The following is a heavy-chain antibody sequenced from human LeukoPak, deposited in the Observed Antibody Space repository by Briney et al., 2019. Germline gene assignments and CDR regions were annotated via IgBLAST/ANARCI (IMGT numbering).Heavy chain of an antibody. CDR1: GYTFTGYF. J-gene: IGHJ6*02. Sequence: ASVKVSCKASGYTFTGYFMHWVRQAPGQGLEWMGWFNPNSGGTNYAQKFQGRVTMTRDTSISTAYMELSSLRSDDTAVYYCAREVLAKNYGMDVWGQGTTVTVSS. V-gene: IGHV1-2*02. D-gene: IGHD2-8*02. CDR3: AREVLAKNYGMDV. CDR2: FNPNSGGT.